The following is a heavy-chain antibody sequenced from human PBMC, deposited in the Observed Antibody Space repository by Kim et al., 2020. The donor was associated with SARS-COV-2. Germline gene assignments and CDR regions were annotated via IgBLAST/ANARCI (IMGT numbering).Heavy chain of an antibody. D-gene: IGHD6-13*01. CDR3: AREGSSSWYFPRYFQH. Sequence: GGSLRLSCAASGFTVSSNYMSWVRQAPGKGLEWVSVIYSGGSTYYADSVKGRFTISRDNSKNTLYLQMNSLRAEDTAVYYCAREGSSSWYFPRYFQHWGQDTLVTVSS. V-gene: IGHV3-53*01. CDR1: GFTVSSNY. J-gene: IGHJ1*01. CDR2: IYSGGST.